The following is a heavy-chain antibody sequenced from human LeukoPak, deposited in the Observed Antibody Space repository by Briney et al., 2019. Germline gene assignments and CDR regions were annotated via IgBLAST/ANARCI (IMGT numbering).Heavy chain of an antibody. J-gene: IGHJ5*02. CDR3: AKVQPDNNDEYDWFDP. D-gene: IGHD1-1*01. V-gene: IGHV3-23*01. Sequence: GSPRLSCAASGFTFNSYAMTWVRQGAGRGLEWVSTISGTSGTASYADSVEGRFSISRDDSKNTVYLQMTSLRVEDTAVYFCAKVQPDNNDEYDWFDPWGQGTQVTVSS. CDR1: GFTFNSYA. CDR2: ISGTSGTA.